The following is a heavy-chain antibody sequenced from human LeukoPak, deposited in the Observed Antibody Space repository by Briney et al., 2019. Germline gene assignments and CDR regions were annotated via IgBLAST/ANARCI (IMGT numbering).Heavy chain of an antibody. D-gene: IGHD3-10*01. V-gene: IGHV4-59*12. CDR1: SGSISNYY. CDR2: IHYSGST. Sequence: SETLSLTCGVSSGSISNYYWSWIRQPPGKGLEWIAYIHYSGSTHYNPSLRSRATISVDTSKNQLSLKLTSVTAADTAVYYCARDRITMVPRDAFDIWGQGTMVTVSS. J-gene: IGHJ3*02. CDR3: ARDRITMVPRDAFDI.